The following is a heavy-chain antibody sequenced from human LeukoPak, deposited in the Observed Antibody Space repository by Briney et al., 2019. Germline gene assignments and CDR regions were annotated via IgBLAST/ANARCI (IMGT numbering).Heavy chain of an antibody. V-gene: IGHV3-23*01. J-gene: IGHJ4*02. CDR3: AKTGPGSGWARYYFEF. Sequence: GGSLRLSCAASGFTFTTYGMNWVRQAPGKGLEWVSGITTSGGTYYADPVKGRFTISRDNSKSTVYLQMNYLRAEDTAVYYCAKTGPGSGWARYYFEFWGQGALVTVSS. CDR1: GFTFTTYG. D-gene: IGHD6-19*01. CDR2: ITTSGGT.